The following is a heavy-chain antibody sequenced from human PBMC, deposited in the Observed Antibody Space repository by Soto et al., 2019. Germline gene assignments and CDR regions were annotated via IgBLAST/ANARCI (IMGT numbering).Heavy chain of an antibody. CDR1: GFTFDDYG. D-gene: IGHD3-22*01. CDR2: INWNGGST. V-gene: IGHV3-20*04. CDR3: ARESSLYYYDSSGYYPDAFDI. Sequence: AGGSLRLSCAASGFTFDDYGMSWVRQAPGKGLEWVSGINWNGGSTGYVDSVKGRFTISRDDAKNSLYLQMNSLRAEDTALYYCARESSLYYYDSSGYYPDAFDIWGHGTMVTVSS. J-gene: IGHJ3*02.